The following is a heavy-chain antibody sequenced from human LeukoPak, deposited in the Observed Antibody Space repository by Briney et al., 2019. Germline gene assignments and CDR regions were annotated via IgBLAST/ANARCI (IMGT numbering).Heavy chain of an antibody. CDR1: GFTFSSYS. Sequence: PGGSLRLSCAASGFTFSSYSMNWVRQAPGKGLQWVAYISSGGNTKDYADSVKGRFTISRDNAQNSLYLQMSSLRAEDSAVYYCARGDGLGRRPFNIWGQGTMLTVSS. V-gene: IGHV3-48*04. J-gene: IGHJ3*02. CDR3: ARGDGLGRRPFNI. D-gene: IGHD6-19*01. CDR2: ISSGGNTK.